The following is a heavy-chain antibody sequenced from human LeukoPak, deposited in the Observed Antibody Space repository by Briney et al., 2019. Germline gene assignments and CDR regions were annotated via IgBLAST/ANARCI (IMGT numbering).Heavy chain of an antibody. V-gene: IGHV3-23*01. CDR3: AKGTGYCDSSGYDPFDI. D-gene: IGHD3-22*01. J-gene: IGHJ3*02. CDR2: ISGGGGRT. Sequence: PGGSLRLSCAASGFTFSNYWMTWVRQAPGKGLEWVSAISGGGGRTYYADSVKGRFTISRDNSKNTLYLQMNSLRAEDTAVYYCAKGTGYCDSSGYDPFDIWGQGTMVTVSS. CDR1: GFTFSNYW.